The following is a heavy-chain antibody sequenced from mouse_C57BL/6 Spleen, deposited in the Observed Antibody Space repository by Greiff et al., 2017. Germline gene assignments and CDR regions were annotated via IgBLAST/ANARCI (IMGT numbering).Heavy chain of an antibody. CDR2: IDPSDSYT. CDR3: ASYYGSRLDY. D-gene: IGHD1-1*01. Sequence: QVQLQQPGAELVMPGASVKLSCKASGYTFTSYWMHWVKQRPGQGLEWIGEIDPSDSYTNYNQKFKGKSTLTVDKSSSTAYMQLSSLTSEDSAVYYCASYYGSRLDYWGQGTTLTVSS. V-gene: IGHV1-69*01. J-gene: IGHJ2*01. CDR1: GYTFTSYW.